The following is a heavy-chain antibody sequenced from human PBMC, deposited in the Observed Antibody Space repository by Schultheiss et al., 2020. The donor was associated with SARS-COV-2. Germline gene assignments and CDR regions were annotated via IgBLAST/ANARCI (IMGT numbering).Heavy chain of an antibody. CDR3: ARGGRYYDFWSGYSSYYYMDV. V-gene: IGHV4-59*01. J-gene: IGHJ6*03. CDR2: IYYSGST. D-gene: IGHD3-3*01. Sequence: SETLSLTCTVSGGSISSYYWSWIRQPPGKGLEWIGYIYYSGSTNHNPSLKSRVTISVDTSKNQFSLKLSSVTAADTAVYYCARGGRYYDFWSGYSSYYYMDVWGKGTTVTVSS. CDR1: GGSISSYY.